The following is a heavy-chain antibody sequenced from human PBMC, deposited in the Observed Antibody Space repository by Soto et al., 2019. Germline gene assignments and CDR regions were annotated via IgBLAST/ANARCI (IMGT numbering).Heavy chain of an antibody. CDR1: GFTFSSYG. D-gene: IGHD6-19*01. J-gene: IGHJ4*02. CDR3: ARDMLAGEDSSGWSGLGY. CDR2: IWYDGSKK. V-gene: IGHV3-33*01. Sequence: QVQLVESGGGVVQPGRSLRLSCAASGFTFSSYGMHWVRQAPGKGLEWVAVIWYDGSKKYYADSVKGRFTISRDNSKNTLYLQMNSLSAEDTAVYYCARDMLAGEDSSGWSGLGYCGQGTLVTVSS.